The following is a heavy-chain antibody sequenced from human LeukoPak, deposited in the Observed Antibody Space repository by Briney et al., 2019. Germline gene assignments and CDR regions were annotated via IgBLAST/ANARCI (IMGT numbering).Heavy chain of an antibody. D-gene: IGHD3-10*01. CDR2: IYHSGST. CDR1: GFTFSSYE. V-gene: IGHV4-38-2*01. J-gene: IGHJ4*02. CDR3: ARSIGLLWFGNDY. Sequence: SGGSLRLSCAASGFTFSSYEMNWVRQPPGKGLEWIGSIYHSGSTYYNPSLKSRVTISVDTSKNQFSLKLSSLTAADTAVYYCARSIGLLWFGNDYWGQGTLVTVSS.